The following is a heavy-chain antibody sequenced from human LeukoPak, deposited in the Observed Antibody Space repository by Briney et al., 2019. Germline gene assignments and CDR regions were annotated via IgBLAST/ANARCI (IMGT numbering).Heavy chain of an antibody. CDR1: GFPFSTYS. D-gene: IGHD6-19*01. J-gene: IGHJ3*02. CDR3: ARAFSSGLNHWHGCGI. Sequence: PGGSLRLSCAASGFPFSTYSMNWVRQAPGKGLEWVSSISGRSSTIYYADSVKGRFTISRDNAKNSLYLQMNSLRAEDTAVYCCARAFSSGLNHWHGCGIWGQGTMVTVSS. V-gene: IGHV3-48*04. CDR2: ISGRSSTI.